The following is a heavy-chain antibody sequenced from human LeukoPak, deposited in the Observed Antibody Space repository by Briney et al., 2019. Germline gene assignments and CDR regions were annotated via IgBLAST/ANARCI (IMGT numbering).Heavy chain of an antibody. Sequence: SETLSLTCTVSGGSISSYYWSWIRQPPGKGLEWIGYIYYSGSTNYNPSLKSRVTISVDTSKNQFSLKLSSVTAAGTAVYYCARGEWQQLVGTTWGQGTLVTVSS. CDR2: IYYSGST. CDR3: ARGEWQQLVGTT. CDR1: GGSISSYY. V-gene: IGHV4-59*01. J-gene: IGHJ5*02. D-gene: IGHD6-13*01.